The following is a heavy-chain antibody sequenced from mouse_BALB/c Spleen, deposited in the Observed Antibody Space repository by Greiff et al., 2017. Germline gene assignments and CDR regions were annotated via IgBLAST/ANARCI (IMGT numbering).Heavy chain of an antibody. Sequence: EVQLVESGPGLVKPSQSLSLTCSVTGYSITSGYYWNWIRQFPGNKLEWMGYISYDGSNNYNPSLKNRISITRDTSKNQFFLKLNSVTTEDTATYYCARRVLLRGYYAMDYWGQGTSVTVSS. V-gene: IGHV3-6*02. CDR2: ISYDGSN. J-gene: IGHJ4*01. CDR1: GYSITSGYY. D-gene: IGHD1-1*01. CDR3: ARRVLLRGYYAMDY.